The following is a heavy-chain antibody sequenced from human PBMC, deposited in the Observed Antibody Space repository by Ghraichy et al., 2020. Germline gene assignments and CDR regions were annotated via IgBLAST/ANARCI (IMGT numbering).Heavy chain of an antibody. J-gene: IGHJ6*01. V-gene: IGHV3-30-3*01. Sequence: GGSLRLSCAASGFTFSSSGIHWVRQAPGKGLEWVAVISYDGSNKYHAETVKGRFTISRDNSKNTLYLQMNSLRAEDTAVYYCARAGSTYSSLSQTLFVTGMDVWGQGTTGTV. CDR1: GFTFSSSG. D-gene: IGHD3-22*01. CDR3: ARAGSTYSSLSQTLFVTGMDV. CDR2: ISYDGSNK.